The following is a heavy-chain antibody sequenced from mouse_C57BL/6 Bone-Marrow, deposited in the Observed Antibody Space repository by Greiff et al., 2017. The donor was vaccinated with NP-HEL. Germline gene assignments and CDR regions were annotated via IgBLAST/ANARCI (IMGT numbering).Heavy chain of an antibody. J-gene: IGHJ4*01. CDR2: IYPRDGST. CDR1: GYTFTSYD. CDR3: ARGVGIPRMDY. D-gene: IGHD2-14*01. V-gene: IGHV1-85*01. Sequence: VQLHPSGPELVKPGASVQLSCTASGYTFTSYDLNWVTQRPGPGLEWIGWIYPRDGSTKYNEKFKGKATLTVDTSSSTAYMELHSLTSEDSAVYFCARGVGIPRMDYWGQGTSVTVSS.